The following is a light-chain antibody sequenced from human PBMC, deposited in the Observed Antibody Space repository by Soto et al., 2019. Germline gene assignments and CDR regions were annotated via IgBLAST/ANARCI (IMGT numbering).Light chain of an antibody. CDR2: AAS. Sequence: IQLTQSPSSLAASVGDRVTITCRASQGISTYLGWYQQRPGKAPKLLIYAASTLQSGVSSRFSGSGSGTDFTLTISSLHPEDFATYYCQQLNSYPFTFGGGTKVEIK. CDR3: QQLNSYPFT. V-gene: IGKV1-9*01. J-gene: IGKJ4*01. CDR1: QGISTY.